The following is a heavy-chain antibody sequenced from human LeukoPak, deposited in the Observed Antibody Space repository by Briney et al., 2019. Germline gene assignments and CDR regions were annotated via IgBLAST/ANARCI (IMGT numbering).Heavy chain of an antibody. CDR2: IYTSGST. J-gene: IGHJ5*02. Sequence: PSETLSLTCTVSGGSISSGSYYWSWIRQPAGKGLEWIGRIYTSGSTNYNPSLKSRVTISVDTSKNQFSLKLSSVTAADTAVYYCARDSPRAGKFDPWGQGTLVTVFS. CDR1: GGSISSGSYY. V-gene: IGHV4-61*02. CDR3: ARDSPRAGKFDP.